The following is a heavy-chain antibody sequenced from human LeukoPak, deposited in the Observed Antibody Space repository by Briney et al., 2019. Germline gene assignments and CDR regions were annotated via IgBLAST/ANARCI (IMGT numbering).Heavy chain of an antibody. CDR2: ICYDGSNK. V-gene: IGHV3-30*18. J-gene: IGHJ4*02. Sequence: GGSLRLSCAASGFTFSSCGMHWVRQAPGKGLEWVAVICYDGSNKYYADSVKGRFTISRDNSKNTLYLQMNSLRPEDTAVYYCAKWGRFGESFDYWGQGTLVTVSS. CDR1: GFTFSSCG. CDR3: AKWGRFGESFDY. D-gene: IGHD3-10*01.